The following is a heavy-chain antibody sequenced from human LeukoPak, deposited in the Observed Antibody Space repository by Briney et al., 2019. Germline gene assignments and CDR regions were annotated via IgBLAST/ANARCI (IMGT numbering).Heavy chain of an antibody. J-gene: IGHJ5*02. CDR1: GGSFSGYY. D-gene: IGHD3-9*01. CDR2: INHSGST. Sequence: SETLSLTCAVYGGSFSGYYWSWIRQPPGKGLEWIGEINHSGSTNYNPSLKSRVTISVDTSKNQFSLKLSSATAADTAVYYCARGVLRYFDWLLDRNWFDPWGQGTLVTVSS. V-gene: IGHV4-34*01. CDR3: ARGVLRYFDWLLDRNWFDP.